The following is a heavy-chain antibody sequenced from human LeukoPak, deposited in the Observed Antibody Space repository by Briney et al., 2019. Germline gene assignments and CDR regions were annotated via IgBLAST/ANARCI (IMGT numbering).Heavy chain of an antibody. CDR2: TTDETT. D-gene: IGHD1/OR15-1a*01. V-gene: IGHV3-74*01. Sequence: PGGSLRLPCAASGFPFSVSWMHWFRQVPGKGLMWVSRTTDETTTYADSVRGRFSISRDNAKNTVYLQMNSLRVEDTAVYYCAKDWFATTDYWGQGILVTVSS. CDR1: GFPFSVSW. CDR3: AKDWFATTDY. J-gene: IGHJ4*02.